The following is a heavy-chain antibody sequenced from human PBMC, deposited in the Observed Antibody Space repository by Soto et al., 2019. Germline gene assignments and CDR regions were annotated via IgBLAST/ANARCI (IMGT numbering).Heavy chain of an antibody. CDR3: ARHFSYSSPSLDN. CDR2: IDPTDSYT. D-gene: IGHD6-6*01. CDR1: GYSFTNYW. V-gene: IGHV5-10-1*01. Sequence: GESLKISCKGSGYSFTNYWISWVRKMPGKGLEWMGRIDPTDSYTIYSPSFQGHVTISADKSISTAYVQWSSLKASDTALYYCARHFSYSSPSLDNWGQGTLVTVSS. J-gene: IGHJ4*02.